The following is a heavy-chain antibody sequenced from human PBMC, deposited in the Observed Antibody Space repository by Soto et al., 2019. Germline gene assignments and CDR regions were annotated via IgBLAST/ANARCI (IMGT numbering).Heavy chain of an antibody. V-gene: IGHV3-7*01. J-gene: IGHJ4*02. Sequence: PGGSLRLSCAASGFTFSGYYMTWVRQSPGRGLEWVGNIKQDGSEKYYVDSLKGRFSISRDNAKKSLYLQMNSLRVEDTAVYYCARGRNDDYFDYWGQGTLVTVSS. CDR1: GFTFSGYY. CDR3: ARGRNDDYFDY. CDR2: IKQDGSEK. D-gene: IGHD1-1*01.